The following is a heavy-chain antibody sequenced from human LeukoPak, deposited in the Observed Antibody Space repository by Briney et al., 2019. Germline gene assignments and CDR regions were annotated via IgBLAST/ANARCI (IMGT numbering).Heavy chain of an antibody. CDR1: GGSISSYY. V-gene: IGHV4-59*01. Sequence: SETLSLTCTVSGGSISSYYWSWIRQPPGKGLEWIGYIYYSGSTNYNPSLKSRVTISVDTSKNQFSLKLSSVTAADTAVYHCARDIGDGYNRFDYWGQGTLVTVSS. CDR3: ARDIGDGYNRFDY. J-gene: IGHJ4*02. CDR2: IYYSGST. D-gene: IGHD5-24*01.